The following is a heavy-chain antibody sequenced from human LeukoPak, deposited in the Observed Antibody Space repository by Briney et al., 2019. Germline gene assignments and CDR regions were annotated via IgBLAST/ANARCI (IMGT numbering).Heavy chain of an antibody. Sequence: GGSLRLSCAASGFTFNNYAMTWVRQAPGKGLEWVSAISGSGGSTYYADSVKGRFTISRDNSKNTLYLQMNSLRAEDTAVYYCAKHTGLSSSSAFDYWGQEPGSPSPQ. D-gene: IGHD6-6*01. CDR1: GFTFNNYA. CDR2: ISGSGGST. J-gene: IGHJ4*01. V-gene: IGHV3-23*01. CDR3: AKHTGLSSSSAFDY.